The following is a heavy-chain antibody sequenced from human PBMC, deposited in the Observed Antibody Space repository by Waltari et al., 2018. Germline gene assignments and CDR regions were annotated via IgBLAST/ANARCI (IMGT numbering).Heavy chain of an antibody. CDR2: IYYSGST. CDR1: GGSISSSSYS. CDR3: AGAAGEY. V-gene: IGHV4-39*01. D-gene: IGHD6-13*01. J-gene: IGHJ4*02. Sequence: QLQLQESGPGLVKPSETLSLTCTVSGGSISSSSYSWGWTRQPPGKGLEWIGSIYYSGSTYYNPSLKSRVTISVDTSKNQFSLKLSSVTAADTAVYYCAGAAGEYWGQGTLVTVSS.